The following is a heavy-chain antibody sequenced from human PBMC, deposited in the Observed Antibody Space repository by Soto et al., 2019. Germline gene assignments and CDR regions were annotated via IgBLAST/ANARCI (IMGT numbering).Heavy chain of an antibody. D-gene: IGHD4-17*01. J-gene: IGHJ4*02. CDR1: GYTFSSYR. Sequence: QVQLVQSGAEVKKPGASVKVSCKASGYTFSSYRISWVRQAPGQGPEWMGWIYAYNGDTKYAQKFQDRLIMTTDTSTSTAYMELRSPTSDDTAVYYCARADYGDDDYWGQGTLVTVSS. CDR2: IYAYNGDT. V-gene: IGHV1-18*01. CDR3: ARADYGDDDY.